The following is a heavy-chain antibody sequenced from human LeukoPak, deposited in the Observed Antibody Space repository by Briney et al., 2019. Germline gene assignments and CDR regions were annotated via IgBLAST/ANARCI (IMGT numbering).Heavy chain of an antibody. V-gene: IGHV4-30-4*08. D-gene: IGHD3-10*01. CDR3: ARHLWVRGAIEGALDY. Sequence: PSQTLSLTCTVSGGSISSGDYYWSWIRQPPGKGLEWIGYIYYSGSTYYNPSLKSRVTISVDTSKNQFSLKLSSVTAADTAVYYCARHLWVRGAIEGALDYWGQGTLVTVSS. CDR2: IYYSGST. CDR1: GGSISSGDYY. J-gene: IGHJ4*02.